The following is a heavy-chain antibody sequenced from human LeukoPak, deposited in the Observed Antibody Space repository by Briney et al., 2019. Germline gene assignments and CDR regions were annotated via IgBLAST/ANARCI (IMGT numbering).Heavy chain of an antibody. CDR1: GGSISSGGYS. CDR2: IYHSGST. D-gene: IGHD6-13*01. V-gene: IGHV4-30-2*01. Sequence: SETLSLTCAASGGSISSGGYSWSWIRQPPGKGLEWIGYIYHSGSTYYNPSLKSRVTISVDRSKNQFSLKLSSVTAADTAVYYCARGRKGEQQLVHWLDPWGQGTLVTVSS. CDR3: ARGRKGEQQLVHWLDP. J-gene: IGHJ5*02.